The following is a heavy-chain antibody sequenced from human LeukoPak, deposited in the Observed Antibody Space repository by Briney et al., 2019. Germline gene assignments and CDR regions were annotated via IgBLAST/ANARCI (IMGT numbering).Heavy chain of an antibody. CDR2: ITGGGDST. CDR3: AKGSAGSRPYYFDY. V-gene: IGHV3-23*01. D-gene: IGHD6-13*01. CDR1: EFPFSSFP. J-gene: IGHJ4*02. Sequence: GGPLRLSCAAPEFPFSSFPMIWVRKAPGEGLKGSPAITGGGDSTYHADSVKGRFTISRDNSKSTLYLQMNSLRVEDTAVYYCAKGSAGSRPYYFDYWGQGTLVTVSS.